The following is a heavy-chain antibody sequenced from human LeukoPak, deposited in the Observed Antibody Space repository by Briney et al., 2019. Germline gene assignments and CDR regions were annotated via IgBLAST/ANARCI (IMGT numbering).Heavy chain of an antibody. Sequence: ASVKVSCKASGYTFTGYYMHWVRQAPGQGLEWMGWINPNSGGTNHAQKFQGRVTMTRDTSISTAYMELSRLRSDDTAVYYCARVFDDYYDSSADPPLWFDPWGQGTLVTVSS. V-gene: IGHV1-2*02. CDR1: GYTFTGYY. CDR2: INPNSGGT. D-gene: IGHD3-22*01. CDR3: ARVFDDYYDSSADPPLWFDP. J-gene: IGHJ5*02.